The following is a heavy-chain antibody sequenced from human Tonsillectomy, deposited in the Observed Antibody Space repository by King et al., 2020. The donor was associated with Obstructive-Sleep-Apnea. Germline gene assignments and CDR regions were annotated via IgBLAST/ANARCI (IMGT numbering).Heavy chain of an antibody. J-gene: IGHJ4*02. CDR2: IYYSGST. Sequence: LQLQESGPGLVKPSETLSLTCTVSGGSISSSSYYWCWIRQPPGKGLEWIGCIYYSGSTYYNPSLKSRVTISVDTSKNQFSLKLSSVTAADTAVYYCARDLRHSGTTGYWGQGTLVTVSS. CDR3: ARDLRHSGTTGY. D-gene: IGHD1-7*01. CDR1: GGSISSSSYY. V-gene: IGHV4-39*07.